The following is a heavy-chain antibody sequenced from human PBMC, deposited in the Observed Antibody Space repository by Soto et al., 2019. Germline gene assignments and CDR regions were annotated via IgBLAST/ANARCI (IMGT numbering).Heavy chain of an antibody. CDR1: GGSISSGGYY. V-gene: IGHV4-31*03. D-gene: IGHD2-2*01. J-gene: IGHJ3*02. Sequence: SETLSLTCTVSGGSISSGGYYWSWIRQHPGKGLEWIGYIYYSGSTYYNPSLKSRVTISVDTSKNQFSLKLSSVTAADTAVFYCARCPKKIVPSSIRDEAFDIWSQGTIVTVSS. CDR2: IYYSGST. CDR3: ARCPKKIVPSSIRDEAFDI.